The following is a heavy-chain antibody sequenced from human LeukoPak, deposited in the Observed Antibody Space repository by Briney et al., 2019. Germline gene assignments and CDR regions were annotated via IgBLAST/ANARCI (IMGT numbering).Heavy chain of an antibody. CDR3: ARDRYCSSSSCYDEFGY. J-gene: IGHJ4*02. CDR2: ISSSSSYI. D-gene: IGHD2-2*01. V-gene: IGHV3-21*01. CDR1: GFTFSSYS. Sequence: GGSLRLSCAASGFTFSSYSMTWVRQAPGKGLEWVSSISSSSSYIYYAGSVKGRFTISRDNAKNSLYLQMNSLRAEDTAVYYCARDRYCSSSSCYDEFGYWGQGTLVTVSS.